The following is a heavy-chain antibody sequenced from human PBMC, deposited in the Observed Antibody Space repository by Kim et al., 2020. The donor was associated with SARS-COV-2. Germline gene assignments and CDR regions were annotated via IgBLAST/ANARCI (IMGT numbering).Heavy chain of an antibody. CDR3: AGGRILTGYYNPAHY. CDR2: IYYSGST. J-gene: IGHJ4*02. V-gene: IGHV4-61*01. CDR1: GGSVSSGSYY. Sequence: SETLSLTCTVSGGSVSSGSYYWSWIRQPPGKGLEWIGYIYYSGSTHYNPSLKSRVTISVDTSKNQFSLKLSSVTAADTAVYYCAGGRILTGYYNPAHYWGQGTLVTVSS. D-gene: IGHD3-9*01.